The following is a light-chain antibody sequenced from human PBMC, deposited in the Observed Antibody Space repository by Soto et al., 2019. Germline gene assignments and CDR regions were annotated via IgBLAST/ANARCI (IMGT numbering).Light chain of an antibody. CDR3: QQYGSSPLT. CDR1: QSVSSNF. Sequence: EIVLTQSPCTLSLSPGERAALSCRASQSVSSNFLAWYQQKPGQAPRLLIYGASNRATGIPDRFSGSGSGTDFTLTINRLEPEDFAVYYCQQYGSSPLTFGGGTKVDIK. J-gene: IGKJ4*01. CDR2: GAS. V-gene: IGKV3-20*01.